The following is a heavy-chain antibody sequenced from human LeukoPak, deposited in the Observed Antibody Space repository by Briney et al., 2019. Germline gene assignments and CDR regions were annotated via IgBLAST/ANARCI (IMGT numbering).Heavy chain of an antibody. V-gene: IGHV1-18*01. D-gene: IGHD4-17*01. CDR2: ISAYNGNT. CDR3: ALCTGDYGHYYYYGTDG. Sequence: ASVKVSCKSSVSSFTSYGISGVRQAPGQGLEWMGWISAYNGNTNYAQKLQGRVTMTTDTSTRTAYMELRSLRSDDTAVHDRALCTGDYGHYYYYGTDGWAQGTTVTVSS. J-gene: IGHJ6*02. CDR1: VSSFTSYG.